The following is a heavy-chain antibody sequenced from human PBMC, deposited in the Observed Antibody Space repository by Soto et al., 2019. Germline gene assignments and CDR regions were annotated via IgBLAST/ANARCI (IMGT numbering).Heavy chain of an antibody. Sequence: GGSLRLSCAASGFILSSYEMNWVRQAPGKGLEWVSYISSSGSTTYYAYSVQGRFTISRDKAKNSLYLQMNSLRAEDTAVYYCASVTYGDPFDXWGQGTLFTVSX. CDR1: GFILSSYE. CDR3: ASVTYGDPFDX. J-gene: IGHJ4*02. V-gene: IGHV3-48*03. CDR2: ISSSGSTT. D-gene: IGHD4-17*01.